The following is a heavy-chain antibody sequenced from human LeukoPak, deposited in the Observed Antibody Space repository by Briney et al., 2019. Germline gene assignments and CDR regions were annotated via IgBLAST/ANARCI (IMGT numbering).Heavy chain of an antibody. D-gene: IGHD2-2*01. Sequence: ASETLSLTCTVSGGSISSSLYFWGWIRQPPGKGLEWIGTVYYSGSTYYNPSLRSRVTMSVDTSKNQFSLKLSSVTAADTALYFCARIPTNAVPAAHNGFDIWGQGTMVTVSS. CDR3: ARIPTNAVPAAHNGFDI. V-gene: IGHV4-39*01. J-gene: IGHJ3*02. CDR2: VYYSGST. CDR1: GGSISSSLYF.